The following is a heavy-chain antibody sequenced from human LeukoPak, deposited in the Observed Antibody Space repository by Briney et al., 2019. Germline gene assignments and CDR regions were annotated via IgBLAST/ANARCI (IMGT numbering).Heavy chain of an antibody. CDR1: GFTFSSYS. CDR2: ISSSSSYI. D-gene: IGHD2-15*01. V-gene: IGHV3-21*01. J-gene: IGHJ5*02. CDR3: ARVREYLEWWYWFDP. Sequence: PGGSLRLSCAASGFTFSSYSMNWVRQAPGKGLEWVSSISSSSSYIYYADSVKGRFTISRDNAKNSLCLQVNSLRAEDTAVYYCARVREYLEWWYWFDPWGQGTLVTVSS.